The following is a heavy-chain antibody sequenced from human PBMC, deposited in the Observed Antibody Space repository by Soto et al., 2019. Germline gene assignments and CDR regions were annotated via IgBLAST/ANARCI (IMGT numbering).Heavy chain of an antibody. CDR1: GYTFTSYG. D-gene: IGHD3-9*01. CDR3: ARGLLSYDILTGYYFDY. Sequence: ASVKVSCKASGYTFTSYGISWVRQAPGQGLEWMGWISAYNGNTNYAQKLQGRVTMTTDTSTSTAYMERRSLRSDDTAVYYCARGLLSYDILTGYYFDYWGQGTLVTVSS. CDR2: ISAYNGNT. V-gene: IGHV1-18*01. J-gene: IGHJ4*02.